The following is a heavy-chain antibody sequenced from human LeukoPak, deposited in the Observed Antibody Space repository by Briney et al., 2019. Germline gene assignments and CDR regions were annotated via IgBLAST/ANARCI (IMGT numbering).Heavy chain of an antibody. CDR3: ARAANPMVRGVTPDY. D-gene: IGHD3-10*01. CDR1: GFTFSNYW. Sequence: QPGGSLRLSCAASGFTFSNYWMHWVRQAPGKGLVWVSRVNSDGSSTIYADSVKGRFTISRDNAKNTLHLQMNSLRAEDTAVYYCARAANPMVRGVTPDYWGQGTLVTVSS. CDR2: VNSDGSST. J-gene: IGHJ4*02. V-gene: IGHV3-74*01.